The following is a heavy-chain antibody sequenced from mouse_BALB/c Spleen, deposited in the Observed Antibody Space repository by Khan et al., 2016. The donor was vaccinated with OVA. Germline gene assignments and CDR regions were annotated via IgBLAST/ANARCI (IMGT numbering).Heavy chain of an antibody. V-gene: IGHV2-2*02. CDR2: IWSGGST. Sequence: QVQLQQSGPGLVQPSQSLSITCTVSGFSLTSYGVPWVRQSPGKGLEWLGVIWSGGSTDYNSAFISRLTISKDNSKSQVFFKMNSLQANDTAIYDCAITYFSYGNYVDYYTMDYWGQGTSVTVSS. J-gene: IGHJ4*01. D-gene: IGHD2-1*01. CDR1: GFSLTSYG. CDR3: AITYFSYGNYVDYYTMDY.